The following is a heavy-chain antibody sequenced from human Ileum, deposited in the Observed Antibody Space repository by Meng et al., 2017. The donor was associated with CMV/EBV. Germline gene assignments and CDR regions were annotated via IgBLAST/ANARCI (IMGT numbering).Heavy chain of an antibody. V-gene: IGHV3-23*01. CDR2: SSGSDGDT. J-gene: IGHJ4*02. CDR1: GFIFDNYA. D-gene: IGHD1-26*01. Sequence: EVQLLGLWGGSFLPGGSLRISCAASGFIFDNYAMTWGRQAPGKGLEWVSSSSGSDGDTHYADSVKGRFTISRDNSKNTVYLQMSSLRVEDTAVYYCVGVGAPGGQGTLVTVSS. CDR3: VGVGAP.